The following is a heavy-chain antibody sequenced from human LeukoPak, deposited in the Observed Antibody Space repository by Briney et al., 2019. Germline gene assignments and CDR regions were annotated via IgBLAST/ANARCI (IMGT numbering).Heavy chain of an antibody. Sequence: KPSETLSLTCSVSGASISSYYYNWIRQSPGKGLEWIGYIYYSGITNYNPSLKSRVTMSLDTSNNQFSLKLSSVTAADTAVYYCARVLLSSGYSTWGQGTLVTVSS. V-gene: IGHV4-59*01. D-gene: IGHD3-22*01. CDR3: ARVLLSSGYST. CDR1: GASISSYY. J-gene: IGHJ5*02. CDR2: IYYSGIT.